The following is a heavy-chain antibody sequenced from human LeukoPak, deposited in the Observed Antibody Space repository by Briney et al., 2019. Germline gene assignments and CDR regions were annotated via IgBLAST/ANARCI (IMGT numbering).Heavy chain of an antibody. V-gene: IGHV1-69*04. J-gene: IGHJ6*02. CDR3: ASGASSRYYYYYGMDV. D-gene: IGHD3-10*01. Sequence: ASVKVSCKASGGTFSSYAISRVRQAPGQGLEWMGRIIPILGIANYAQKFQGRVTITADKSTSTAYMELSSLRSEDTAVYYCASGASSRYYYYYGMDVWGQGTTVTVSS. CDR2: IIPILGIA. CDR1: GGTFSSYA.